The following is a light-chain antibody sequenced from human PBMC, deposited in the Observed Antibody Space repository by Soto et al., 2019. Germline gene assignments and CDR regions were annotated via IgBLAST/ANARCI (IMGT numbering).Light chain of an antibody. CDR1: QTISSW. CDR3: QQYNSYSRT. J-gene: IGKJ1*01. CDR2: KAS. V-gene: IGKV1-5*03. Sequence: DIQMTQSPSTLSGSVGDRVTITSRASQTISSWLAWYQQKPGKAPKLLIYKASTLKSGVPSRFSGSGSGTEFTLTISGLQPDDFATYYCQQYNSYSRTFGQGTKVDIK.